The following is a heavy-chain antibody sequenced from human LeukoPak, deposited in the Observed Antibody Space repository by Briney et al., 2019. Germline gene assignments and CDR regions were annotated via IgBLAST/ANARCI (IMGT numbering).Heavy chain of an antibody. Sequence: SETLSLTCTLSGDSINDYYWSWIRQPPGNRLEWIGWIYYSGSTMYSPSLESRVTISLDTSRTQFSLDLNSVTAADTAVYYCARHAGFGSGYYHDAFDIWGQGSMVIV. CDR3: ARHAGFGSGYYHDAFDI. CDR1: GDSINDYY. J-gene: IGHJ3*02. CDR2: IYYSGST. D-gene: IGHD3-22*01. V-gene: IGHV4-59*08.